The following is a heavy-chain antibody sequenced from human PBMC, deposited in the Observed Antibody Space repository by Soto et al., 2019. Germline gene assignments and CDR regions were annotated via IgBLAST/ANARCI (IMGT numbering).Heavy chain of an antibody. J-gene: IGHJ6*02. CDR1: GFTFSSYG. V-gene: IGHV3-33*01. CDR3: ARGYPYYYGMDV. CDR2: IWYDGSNK. Sequence: GESLKISCAASGFTFSSYGMHWVRQAPGKGLEWVAVIWYDGSNKYYADSVKGRFTISRDNSKNTLYLQMNSLRAEDTAVYYCARGYPYYYGMDVWGQGTTVNVSS. D-gene: IGHD1-1*01.